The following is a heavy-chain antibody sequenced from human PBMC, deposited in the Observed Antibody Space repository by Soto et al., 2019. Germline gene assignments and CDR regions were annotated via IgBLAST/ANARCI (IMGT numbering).Heavy chain of an antibody. Sequence: PGRPMRLPSRASGCTISDYWMHRVSKDPGKGLVWVSRINSAGTSTSYADSVKRRFTISRDNAKNTLYLQMNSLRAEDTAVYYCAREPIAAAGNVDYWGQGTLVTVSS. J-gene: IGHJ4*02. CDR1: GCTISDYW. V-gene: IGHV3-74*01. CDR2: INSAGTST. D-gene: IGHD6-13*01. CDR3: AREPIAAAGNVDY.